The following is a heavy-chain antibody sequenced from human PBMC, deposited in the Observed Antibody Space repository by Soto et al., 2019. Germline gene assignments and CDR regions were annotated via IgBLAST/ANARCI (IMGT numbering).Heavy chain of an antibody. J-gene: IGHJ4*02. Sequence: EVQLVESGGGLVQPGGSLRLSCAASGFTVISNSMSWVRQAPGKGLEWVSVIYSSGVTCYADSVKGRFTISRDNSKNTLYLQMNSLRAEDTAVYYWARGGGYGDHAGVDYWGQGTLVTVSS. CDR1: GFTVISNS. V-gene: IGHV3-66*01. CDR2: IYSSGVT. CDR3: ARGGGYGDHAGVDY. D-gene: IGHD4-17*01.